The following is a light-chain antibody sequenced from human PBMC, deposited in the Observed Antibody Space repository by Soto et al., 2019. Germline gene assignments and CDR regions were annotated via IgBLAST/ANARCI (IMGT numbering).Light chain of an antibody. V-gene: IGKV1-39*01. Sequence: DIPMTQSPSSLSASVGDRVTITCRASQSISRYLNWYQQKPGKAPKLLLYAASSLQSGVPSRFSGSESGTDFTLTISSLQPEDLATYYCQQSYSTPPTFGHGTRPEIK. CDR1: QSISRY. CDR2: AAS. J-gene: IGKJ5*01. CDR3: QQSYSTPPT.